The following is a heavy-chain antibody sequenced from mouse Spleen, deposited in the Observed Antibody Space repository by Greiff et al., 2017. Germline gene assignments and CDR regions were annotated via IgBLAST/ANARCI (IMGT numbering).Heavy chain of an antibody. J-gene: IGHJ2*01. CDR3: ARESYYGRFDY. Sequence: EVQLVESGGGLVKPGGSLKLSCAASGFTFSSYAMSWVRQSPEKRLEWVAEISSGGSYTYYPDTVTGRFTISRDNAKNTLYLEMSSLRSEDTAMYYCARESYYGRFDYWGQGTTLTVSS. CDR1: GFTFSSYA. CDR2: ISSGGSYT. V-gene: IGHV5-9-4*01. D-gene: IGHD1-2*01.